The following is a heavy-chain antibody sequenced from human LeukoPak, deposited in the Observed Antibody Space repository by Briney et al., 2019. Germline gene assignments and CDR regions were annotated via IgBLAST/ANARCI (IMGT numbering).Heavy chain of an antibody. CDR3: ARWVTVTRAFDI. D-gene: IGHD4-17*01. CDR1: GYTFSNYA. Sequence: AGRSLTLSCSASGYTFSNYAIHWVRQAPGKGLEWAAVISYDGSDKYYADSVKGRFTISRDNAKNTLYLQMNSLRAEDTAVYYCARWVTVTRAFDIWGQGTMVTVSS. CDR2: ISYDGSDK. J-gene: IGHJ3*02. V-gene: IGHV3-30*04.